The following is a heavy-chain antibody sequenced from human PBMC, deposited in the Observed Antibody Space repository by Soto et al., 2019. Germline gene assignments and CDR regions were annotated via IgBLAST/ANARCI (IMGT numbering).Heavy chain of an antibody. CDR1: AGTFSSYA. D-gene: IGHD7-27*01. V-gene: IGHV1-69*13. CDR2: IIPISGTA. Sequence: SLKHSCKASAGTFSSYAISWVRRAPGQGLEWMGGIIPISGTANYAQKIQGRVTITAHESTTTAYTELSSLRSEEPAGSYRGDWGGGMDVWGQGTTVTVSS. J-gene: IGHJ6*02. CDR3: GDWGGGMDV.